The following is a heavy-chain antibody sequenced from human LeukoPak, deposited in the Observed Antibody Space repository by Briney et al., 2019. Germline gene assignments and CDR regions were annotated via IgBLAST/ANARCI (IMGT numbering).Heavy chain of an antibody. CDR1: GGSISSFY. D-gene: IGHD2-15*01. J-gene: IGHJ4*02. CDR2: FHYSGST. Sequence: SETLSLTCTVSGGSISSFYWSWIRQPPGKGLEWIGYFHYSGSTNYNPSLKSRVTISVDTSKNQIFLKLSSVTAADTAVYYCATHPPRYCTGGSCSDYWGQGTLVTVSS. V-gene: IGHV4-59*01. CDR3: ATHPPRYCTGGSCSDY.